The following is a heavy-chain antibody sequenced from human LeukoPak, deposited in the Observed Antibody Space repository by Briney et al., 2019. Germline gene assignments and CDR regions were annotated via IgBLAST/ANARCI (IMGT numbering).Heavy chain of an antibody. Sequence: SETLSLTCAVSGGSISSSNRWSWVRQSPGKGLEWIGEIHHSGSTNYNPSLKSRVTISVDKSKNQFSLKLSSVTAADTAVYYCTTYYYDSSGYYAPDWGQGTLVTVSS. J-gene: IGHJ4*02. CDR3: TTYYYDSSGYYAPD. V-gene: IGHV4-4*02. CDR1: GGSISSSNR. D-gene: IGHD3-22*01. CDR2: IHHSGST.